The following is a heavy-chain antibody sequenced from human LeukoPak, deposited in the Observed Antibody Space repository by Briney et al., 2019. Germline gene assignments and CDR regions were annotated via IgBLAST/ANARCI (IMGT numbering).Heavy chain of an antibody. CDR1: GGSFSDYY. Sequence: LSLTCAVYGGSFSDYYTSWIRQAPGKGLEWVSYISSSGSTIYYADSVKGRFTISRDNAKNSLYLQMNSLRAEDTAVYYCAGLRQWGGLVWGQGTLVTVSS. V-gene: IGHV3-11*01. CDR3: AGLRQWGGLV. CDR2: ISSSGSTI. J-gene: IGHJ4*02. D-gene: IGHD3-16*01.